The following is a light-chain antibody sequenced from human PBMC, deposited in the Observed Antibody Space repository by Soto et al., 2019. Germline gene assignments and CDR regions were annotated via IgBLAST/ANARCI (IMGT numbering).Light chain of an antibody. J-gene: IGKJ5*01. CDR3: QQRSNWPPIT. CDR2: EAS. CDR1: QSVGIY. V-gene: IGKV3-11*01. Sequence: EIVLTQSPATLSLSPGERATLSCRASQSVGIYLAWYQWKPGQAPRLLIYEASTRVTGIPARFSGRGSDTDFTLTISRLEPEDFSVYYCQQRSNWPPITFGQGTRLEMK.